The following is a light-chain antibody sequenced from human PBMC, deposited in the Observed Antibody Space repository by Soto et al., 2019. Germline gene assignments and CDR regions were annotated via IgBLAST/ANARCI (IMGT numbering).Light chain of an antibody. CDR3: LLSYSGARV. Sequence: QAVVTQEPSLTVSPGGTVTLTCGSSTGSVTSGHYPYWFQQKPGQAPRTLIYDRVNKDSWTPARFSGSLLGGKAALTLSGAQPEDEADYYCLLSYSGARVFGGGTKVTVL. CDR1: TGSVTSGHY. CDR2: DRV. J-gene: IGLJ3*02. V-gene: IGLV7-46*01.